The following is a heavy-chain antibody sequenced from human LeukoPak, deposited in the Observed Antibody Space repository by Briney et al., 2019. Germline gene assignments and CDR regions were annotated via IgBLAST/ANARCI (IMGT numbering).Heavy chain of an antibody. CDR1: GFTFSSSW. D-gene: IGHD3-10*01. V-gene: IGHV3-7*01. J-gene: IGHJ4*02. Sequence: GGSLRLSCVASGFTFSSSWVSGVRQGPGKGPEWVANMNQDGSRKYYVDSVKGRFTISRDNAKNSLFLQMHGLRDEDTPVYYCTRDSQGSATYSTDHWGQGTLVTVSS. CDR3: TRDSQGSATYSTDH. CDR2: MNQDGSRK.